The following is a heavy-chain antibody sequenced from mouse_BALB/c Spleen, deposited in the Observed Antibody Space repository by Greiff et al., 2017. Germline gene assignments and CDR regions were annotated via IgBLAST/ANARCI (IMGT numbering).Heavy chain of an antibody. CDR3: AREEGYGFAD. J-gene: IGHJ3*01. D-gene: IGHD3-1*01. Sequence: EVHLVESGGGLVKPGGSLKLSCAASGLTFSSYAMSWVRQSPEKRLEWVAEISSGGSYTYYPDTVTGRFTISRDNAKNTLYLEMSSLRSEDTAMYYCAREEGYGFADWGQGTLGTVSA. CDR1: GLTFSSYA. V-gene: IGHV5-9-4*01. CDR2: ISSGGSYT.